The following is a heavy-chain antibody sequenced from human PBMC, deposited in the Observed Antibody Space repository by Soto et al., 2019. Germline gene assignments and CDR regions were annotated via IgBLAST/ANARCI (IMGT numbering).Heavy chain of an antibody. J-gene: IGHJ4*02. CDR3: ARAEEGVVVGAATGIYFDY. V-gene: IGHV1-24*01. CDR2: FDPEDGET. CDR1: GYTLTELS. D-gene: IGHD2-15*01. Sequence: ASVKVSCKVSGYTLTELSMHWVRQAPGKGLEWMGGFDPEDGETIYAQKFQGRVTITADESTSTAYMELSSLRSEDTAVYYCARAEEGVVVGAATGIYFDYWGQGTLVTVSS.